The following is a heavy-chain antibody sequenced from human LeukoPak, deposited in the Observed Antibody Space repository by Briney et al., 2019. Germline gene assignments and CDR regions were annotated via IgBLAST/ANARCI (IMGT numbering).Heavy chain of an antibody. D-gene: IGHD3-10*01. CDR3: ARVALLWFGETYYYYYMDV. CDR2: ISAYNGIT. J-gene: IGHJ6*03. V-gene: IGHV1-18*01. CDR1: GYTFTSYG. Sequence: ASVKVSCKASGYTFTSYGISWVRQAPGQGLEWMGWISAYNGITNYAQKLQGRVTMTTDTSTSTAYMELRSLRSDDTAVYYCARVALLWFGETYYYYYMDVWGKGTTVTVSS.